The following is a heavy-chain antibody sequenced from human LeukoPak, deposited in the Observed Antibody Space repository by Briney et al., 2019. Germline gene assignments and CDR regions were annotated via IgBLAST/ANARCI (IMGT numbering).Heavy chain of an antibody. CDR3: AKVTGGDMITYGGLDY. CDR1: GFTFSGYA. V-gene: IGHV3-23*01. D-gene: IGHD3-16*01. Sequence: PGGSLRLSCAASGFTFSGYAMSWVRQAPGKGLEWVSAIIGSGDTTYYAASVKGRLTISRDNSKNTLYLQMNSLRAEDTAVYYCAKVTGGDMITYGGLDYWGQGTLSPSP. J-gene: IGHJ4*02. CDR2: IIGSGDTT.